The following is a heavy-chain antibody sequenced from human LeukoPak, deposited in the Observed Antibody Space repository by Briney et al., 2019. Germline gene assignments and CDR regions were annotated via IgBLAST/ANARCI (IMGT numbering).Heavy chain of an antibody. CDR3: ARVLGYGWFDP. CDR1: GFTFNTYW. CDR2: IKQDGSEI. D-gene: IGHD5-18*01. J-gene: IGHJ5*02. V-gene: IGHV3-7*01. Sequence: GGSLRPSCAASGFTFNTYWMGWVRQAPGKGLEWVANIKQDGSEIYYVDSVKGRFTISRDNAKNSLYLQMNSLSAEDTAVYYCARVLGYGWFDPWGQGTLVTVSS.